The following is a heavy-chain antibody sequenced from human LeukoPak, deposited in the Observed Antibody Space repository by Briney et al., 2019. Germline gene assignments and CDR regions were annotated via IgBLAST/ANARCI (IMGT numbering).Heavy chain of an antibody. Sequence: GGSLRLSCAASGFTFSSYSMNSVRQAPGKGLEWLPYISSSSSTTYNADSVKGRFTISRDNAKNSLYLQMNSLRAEDTAVYYCATESKARVTTEDWGQGTLVTVSS. D-gene: IGHD4-17*01. J-gene: IGHJ4*02. CDR3: ATESKARVTTED. V-gene: IGHV3-48*01. CDR2: ISSSSSTT. CDR1: GFTFSSYS.